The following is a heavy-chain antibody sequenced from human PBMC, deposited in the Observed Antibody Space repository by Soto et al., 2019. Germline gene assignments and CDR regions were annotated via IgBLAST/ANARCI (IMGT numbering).Heavy chain of an antibody. CDR2: IYYSGST. D-gene: IGHD3-10*01. J-gene: IGHJ6*04. CDR3: ASYGSGSRGEEDV. Sequence: QLQLQESGPGLVKPSKTLSLTCTVSGGSISSSSYYWGWIRLPPGKGLEWIGSIYYSGSTYYNPSLKSRVTISVDTSKNQFSLKLSSVTAADTAVSYCASYGSGSRGEEDVWGKGTTVTVSS. V-gene: IGHV4-39*01. CDR1: GGSISSSSYY.